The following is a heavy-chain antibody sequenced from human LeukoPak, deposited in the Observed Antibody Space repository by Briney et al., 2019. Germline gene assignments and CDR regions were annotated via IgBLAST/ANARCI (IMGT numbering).Heavy chain of an antibody. V-gene: IGHV3-9*01. CDR2: ISWNGHRI. CDR3: AKDMDASATNTPFAR. D-gene: IGHD4-11*01. J-gene: IGHJ1*01. CDR1: GFTFEDYA. Sequence: PARSLRLSCTVSGFTFEDYAMHWVRQVPGKGLEWVSHISWNGHRIVYADSVRGRFTITRDNAKKSLYLQMNSLRSDDTAFYYCAKDMDASATNTPFARWGQGTLVTVSS.